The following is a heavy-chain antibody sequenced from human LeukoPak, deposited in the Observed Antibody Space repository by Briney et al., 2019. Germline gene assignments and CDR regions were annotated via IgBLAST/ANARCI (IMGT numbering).Heavy chain of an antibody. V-gene: IGHV4-59*01. CDR2: IYYSGST. D-gene: IGHD3-10*01. CDR1: GGSISSYY. J-gene: IGHJ4*02. CDR3: ARASGIRGY. Sequence: SETLSLTCTVSGGSISSYYWSWIRQPPGKGLEWIGYIYYSGSTNYNPSLKSRVTISVNTSKNQFSLKLSSVTAADTAVYYRARASGIRGYWGQGTLVTVSS.